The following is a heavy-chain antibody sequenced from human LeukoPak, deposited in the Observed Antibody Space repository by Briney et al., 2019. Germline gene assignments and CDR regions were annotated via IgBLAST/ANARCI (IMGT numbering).Heavy chain of an antibody. Sequence: ASVKVSCKASGYTFTSYDINWVRQATGQGLEWMGWMNPNSGNTGYAQKFQGRVTMTRDMSTSTVYMELSSLRSEDTAVYYCARDMRVRKDLDSSIWSRPLYYFDYWGQGTRVTVSS. V-gene: IGHV1-8*02. J-gene: IGHJ4*02. D-gene: IGHD3-22*01. CDR1: GYTFTSYD. CDR3: ARDMRVRKDLDSSIWSRPLYYFDY. CDR2: MNPNSGNT.